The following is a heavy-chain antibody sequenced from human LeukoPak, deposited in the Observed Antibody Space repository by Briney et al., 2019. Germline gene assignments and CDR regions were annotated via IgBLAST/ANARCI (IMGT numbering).Heavy chain of an antibody. Sequence: GGSLRLSCAASGFTFSSYGMYWVRQAPGKGLEWVAVIWYDGSNKYYADSVEGRFTISRDNSKNTLYLQMNSLRAEDTAVYYCAKVRGVVAATHYYYYGMDVWGQGTTVTVSS. D-gene: IGHD2-15*01. J-gene: IGHJ6*02. CDR2: IWYDGSNK. CDR3: AKVRGVVAATHYYYYGMDV. CDR1: GFTFSSYG. V-gene: IGHV3-30*02.